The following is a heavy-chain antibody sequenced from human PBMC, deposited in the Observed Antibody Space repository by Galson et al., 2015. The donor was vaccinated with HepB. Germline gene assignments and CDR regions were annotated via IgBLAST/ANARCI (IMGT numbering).Heavy chain of an antibody. Sequence: SLRLSCAASGFTFSDYYMSWIRQAPGKGLEWVSYISSSSSYTNYADSVKGRFTISRDNAKNSLYLQMNSLRAEDTAVYYCARAPIIAAAAIIDYWGQGTLVTVSS. CDR1: GFTFSDYY. J-gene: IGHJ4*02. CDR2: ISSSSSYT. CDR3: ARAPIIAAAAIIDY. D-gene: IGHD6-13*01. V-gene: IGHV3-11*06.